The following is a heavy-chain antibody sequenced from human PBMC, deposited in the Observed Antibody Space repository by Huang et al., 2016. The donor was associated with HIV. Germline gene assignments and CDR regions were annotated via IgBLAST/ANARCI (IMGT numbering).Heavy chain of an antibody. Sequence: VQLVESGGGVVQPGRSLRLACAAYGFSFSTYGLPWVRQAPGKGMEWVAVISYDGSNKYYAHSVKGRFTISRDTSENKVYLQMNSLRHEDTAVYYCAKDGADEEWDIDYWGQGTLVTVSS. CDR3: AKDGADEEWDIDY. J-gene: IGHJ4*02. V-gene: IGHV3-30*18. D-gene: IGHD1-26*01. CDR1: GFSFSTYG. CDR2: ISYDGSNK.